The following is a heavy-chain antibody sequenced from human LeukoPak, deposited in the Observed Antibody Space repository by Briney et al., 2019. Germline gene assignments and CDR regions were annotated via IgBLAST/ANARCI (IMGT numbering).Heavy chain of an antibody. CDR2: IYHSGTT. J-gene: IGHJ4*02. CDR1: GYSISGGYY. CDR3: TRVGVGATNPLR. D-gene: IGHD1-26*01. Sequence: SETLSLTCAVSGYSISGGYYWGWIRQPPGKGLEWIESIYHSGTTYYNPSLKSRVTISVDASKNQFSLKLSSVTAADTAVYYCTRVGVGATNPLRWGQGTLVTVSS. V-gene: IGHV4-38-2*01.